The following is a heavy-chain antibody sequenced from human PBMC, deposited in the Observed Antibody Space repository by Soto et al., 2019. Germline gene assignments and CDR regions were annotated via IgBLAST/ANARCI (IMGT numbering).Heavy chain of an antibody. J-gene: IGHJ3*02. V-gene: IGHV1-69*08. CDR2: IIPILGIA. D-gene: IGHD2-2*01. Sequence: QVQLVQSGAEVKKPGSSVKVSCKASGGTFSSYTISWVRQAPGQGLEWMGRIIPILGIANYAQKFQGRVTITADKCTSTAYMELSSLRSEDTAVYYCARDTVVVVPAAQTVASWGQGTMVTVSS. CDR3: ARDTVVVVPAAQTVAS. CDR1: GGTFSSYT.